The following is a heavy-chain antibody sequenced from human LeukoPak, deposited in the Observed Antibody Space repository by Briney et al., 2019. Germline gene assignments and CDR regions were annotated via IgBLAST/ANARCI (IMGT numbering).Heavy chain of an antibody. CDR2: IYPGDSDT. CDR3: ARHGIPNSGSYNWFDP. CDR1: GYSFTSYW. V-gene: IGHV5-51*01. Sequence: GESLKISCKGSGYSFTSYWIGWVRQMPGKGLEWMGIIYPGDSDTRYSPSFQGQGTILADKSISPAYLQWSSLKASDTAMYYCARHGIPNSGSYNWFDPWGQGTLVTVSS. J-gene: IGHJ5*02. D-gene: IGHD3-22*01.